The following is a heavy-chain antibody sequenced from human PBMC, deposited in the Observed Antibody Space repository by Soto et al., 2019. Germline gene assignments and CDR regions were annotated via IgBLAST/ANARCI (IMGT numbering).Heavy chain of an antibody. J-gene: IGHJ5*02. Sequence: PGESLKISCKGSGYSFTSYWIGWVRQMPGKGLEWMGIIYPGDSDTRYSPSFQGQVTISADKSISTAYLQWSSLKASDTAMYYCARRSIAAAGSYNWFDPWGQGTLVTVSS. D-gene: IGHD6-13*01. CDR3: ARRSIAAAGSYNWFDP. CDR1: GYSFTSYW. V-gene: IGHV5-51*01. CDR2: IYPGDSDT.